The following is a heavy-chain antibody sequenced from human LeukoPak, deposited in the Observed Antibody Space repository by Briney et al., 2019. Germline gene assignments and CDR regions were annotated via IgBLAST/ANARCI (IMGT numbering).Heavy chain of an antibody. D-gene: IGHD6-19*01. CDR2: TDGEGSSE. V-gene: IGHV3-7*01. J-gene: IGHJ4*02. CDR1: GFTFSNSW. CDR3: AKGDSSDPFEY. Sequence: PGGSLRLSCVASGFTFSNSWMSWVRHASGKGLEWVAQTDGEGSSENYVDSVKGRFTISRDNSENTLFLQMNTLRAEDTAVYYCAKGDSSDPFEYWGQGTLVTVSS.